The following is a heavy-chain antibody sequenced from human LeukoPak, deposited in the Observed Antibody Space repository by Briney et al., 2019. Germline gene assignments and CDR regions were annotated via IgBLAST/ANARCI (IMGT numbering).Heavy chain of an antibody. J-gene: IGHJ4*02. CDR1: GYTFTGYY. Sequence: ASVKVSCKASGYTFTGYYMHWVRQAPGQGLEWMGWISAYNGNTNYAQKLQGRVTMTTDTSTSTAYMELRSLRSDDTAVYYCARYCTNGVCYADYWGQGTLVTVSS. CDR3: ARYCTNGVCYADY. V-gene: IGHV1-18*04. CDR2: ISAYNGNT. D-gene: IGHD2-8*01.